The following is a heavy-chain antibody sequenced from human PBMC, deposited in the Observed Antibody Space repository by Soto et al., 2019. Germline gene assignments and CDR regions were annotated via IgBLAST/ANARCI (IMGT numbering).Heavy chain of an antibody. CDR3: ARAIGPTLFDY. V-gene: IGHV3-13*04. J-gene: IGHJ4*02. CDR2: IGTTGDT. Sequence: EVQLVESGGGLVQPGGSLRLSCSASGFTFSSYDMHWVRQGTGKGLEWVSAIGTTGDTYYAGSVKGRFTISRENAKNSLYLQMNSLRAGDTPIYFCARAIGPTLFDYWGQGTLVTVSS. CDR1: GFTFSSYD. D-gene: IGHD3-22*01.